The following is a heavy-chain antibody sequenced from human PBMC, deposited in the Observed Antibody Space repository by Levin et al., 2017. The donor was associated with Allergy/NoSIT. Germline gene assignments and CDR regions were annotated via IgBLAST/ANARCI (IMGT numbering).Heavy chain of an antibody. V-gene: IGHV3-7*05. J-gene: IGHJ4*02. CDR2: INKGRNEI. Sequence: GGSLRLSFEASGFTFSDYWMSWVRQPSGKGLEWVARINKGRNEISYVDSVKGRFTISRDDGKKSLYLQMNSLRVEDTAVYYCVRGGGYYGSWWGQGALVTVSS. CDR1: GFTFSDYW. CDR3: VRGGGYYGSW. D-gene: IGHD3-10*01.